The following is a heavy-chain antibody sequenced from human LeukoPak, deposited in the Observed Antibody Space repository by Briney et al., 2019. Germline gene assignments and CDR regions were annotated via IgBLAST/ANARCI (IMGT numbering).Heavy chain of an antibody. J-gene: IGHJ5*02. CDR1: GYTFTSYY. CDR2: INPSGGST. CDR3: ARDGWIFGVVTTYNWFDP. D-gene: IGHD3-3*01. Sequence: ASVKVSCKASGYTFTSYYMHWVRQAPGRGLEWMGIINPSGGSTSYAQKFQGRVTMTRDTSTSTVYMELSSLRSEDTAVYYCARDGWIFGVVTTYNWFDPWGQGTLVTVSS. V-gene: IGHV1-46*01.